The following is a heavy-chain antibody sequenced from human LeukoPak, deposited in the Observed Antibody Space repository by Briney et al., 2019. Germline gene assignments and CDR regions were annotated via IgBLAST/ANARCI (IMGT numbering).Heavy chain of an antibody. Sequence: GGSLRLSCAASGFTFSTYEMNWVRQAPGKGLEWVSSISSSGSTIYSADSAKGRFTISRDNAKNSLYLQMNSLRAEETAVYYCARDGVASSGDVWGQGTTVTVSS. CDR3: ARDGVASSGDV. CDR1: GFTFSTYE. D-gene: IGHD3-10*01. CDR2: ISSSGSTI. J-gene: IGHJ6*02. V-gene: IGHV3-48*03.